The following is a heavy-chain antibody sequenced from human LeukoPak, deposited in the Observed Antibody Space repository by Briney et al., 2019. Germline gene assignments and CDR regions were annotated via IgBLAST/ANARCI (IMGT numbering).Heavy chain of an antibody. CDR1: GGSISSYY. D-gene: IGHD5-18*01. V-gene: IGHV4-59*01. J-gene: IGHJ3*02. CDR2: IYYSGST. CDR3: ASLHHRDSYGRRSYAFDI. Sequence: SETLSLTCTVSGGSISSYYWSWIRQPPGKGLEWIGYIYYSGSTNYNPSLKSRVTISVDTSKNQFSLKLSSVTAADTAVYYCASLHHRDSYGRRSYAFDIWGQGTMVTVSS.